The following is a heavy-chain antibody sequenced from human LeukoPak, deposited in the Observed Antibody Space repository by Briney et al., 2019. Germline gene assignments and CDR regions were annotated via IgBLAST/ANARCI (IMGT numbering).Heavy chain of an antibody. Sequence: ASVKVSCKASGYTFTGYYMHWVRQAPGQGLEWMGWINPNSGGTNYAQKFQGRVTMTRDTSISTAYMELSRLRSDDTAVYYCASAQPLGYCSGGSCYSGWGNFDYWGQGTLVTVSS. D-gene: IGHD2-15*01. CDR1: GYTFTGYY. V-gene: IGHV1-2*02. CDR2: INPNSGGT. J-gene: IGHJ4*02. CDR3: ASAQPLGYCSGGSCYSGWGNFDY.